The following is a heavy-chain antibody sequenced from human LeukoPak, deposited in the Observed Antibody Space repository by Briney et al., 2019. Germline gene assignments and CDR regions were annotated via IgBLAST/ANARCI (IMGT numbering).Heavy chain of an antibody. D-gene: IGHD2-2*01. CDR2: ISSSSSTI. V-gene: IGHV3-48*01. Sequence: GGSLRLSCAASGFTFSSYSMNWVRQAPGKGLEWVSYISSSSSTIYYADSVKGRFTISRDNAKNSLYLQMNSLRAEDTAVYYCARDGGYCSSTSCGMDVWGKGTTVTVSS. CDR1: GFTFSSYS. J-gene: IGHJ6*04. CDR3: ARDGGYCSSTSCGMDV.